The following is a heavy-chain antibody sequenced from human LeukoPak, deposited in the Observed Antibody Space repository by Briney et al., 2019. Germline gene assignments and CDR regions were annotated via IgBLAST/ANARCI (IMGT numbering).Heavy chain of an antibody. V-gene: IGHV1-46*01. J-gene: IGHJ4*02. CDR1: GYTFTSYY. Sequence: ASVKVSCKASGYTFTSYYMHWVRQAPGQGLEWMGIINPSGGSTSYAQKLQGRVTMTRDTSTSTVYMELSSLRSEDTAVYYCARDPTGTASRGRYFDYWGQGTLVTVSS. D-gene: IGHD1-1*01. CDR2: INPSGGST. CDR3: ARDPTGTASRGRYFDY.